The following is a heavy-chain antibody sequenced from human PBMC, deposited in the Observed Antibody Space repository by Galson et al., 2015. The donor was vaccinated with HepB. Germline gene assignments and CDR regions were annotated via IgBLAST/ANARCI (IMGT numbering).Heavy chain of an antibody. CDR2: INPNSGGT. V-gene: IGHV1-2*04. CDR3: ARDPGYSYGYYFDY. D-gene: IGHD5-18*01. CDR1: GYTFTGYY. Sequence: SVKVSCKASGYTFTGYYMHWVRQAPGQGLEWMGWINPNSGGTNYAQKFQGWVTMTRDTSISTAYMELSRLRSDDTAVYYCARDPGYSYGYYFDYWGQGTLVTVSS. J-gene: IGHJ4*02.